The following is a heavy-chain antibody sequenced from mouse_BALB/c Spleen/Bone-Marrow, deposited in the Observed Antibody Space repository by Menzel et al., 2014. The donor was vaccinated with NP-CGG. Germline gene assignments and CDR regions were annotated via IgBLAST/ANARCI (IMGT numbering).Heavy chain of an antibody. CDR2: ISSGSSTI. D-gene: IGHD1-1*01. Sequence: DVMLVESGGGLVQPGGSRKLSCAASGITFSSFGMHRVRQAPEKGLEWVTYISSGSSTIYYADTVKGRFTISRDNPKNTLFLQMTSLRSEDTAMYYCARDYGYAMDYWGQGTSVTVSS. CDR1: GITFSSFG. J-gene: IGHJ4*01. CDR3: ARDYGYAMDY. V-gene: IGHV5-17*02.